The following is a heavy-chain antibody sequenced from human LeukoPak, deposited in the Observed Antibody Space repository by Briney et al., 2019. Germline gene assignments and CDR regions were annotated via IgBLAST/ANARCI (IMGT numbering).Heavy chain of an antibody. CDR1: GFTFSSFA. Sequence: GGSLRLSCAASGFTFSSFALSWVRQAPGKGLEWISGISGSGGRTAYADSVKGRFTIPRVNSKNPLYLQMSSLRADGTALYYCAKSPPRCSGGSCYGYWGQGTLVTVSS. J-gene: IGHJ4*02. D-gene: IGHD2-15*01. V-gene: IGHV3-23*01. CDR3: AKSPPRCSGGSCYGY. CDR2: ISGSGGRT.